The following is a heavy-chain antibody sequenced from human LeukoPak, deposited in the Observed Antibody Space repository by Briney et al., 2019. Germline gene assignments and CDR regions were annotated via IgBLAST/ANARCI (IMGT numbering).Heavy chain of an antibody. CDR2: ISSSSSYI. CDR1: GFTFSSYS. CDR3: ARAASERDAFDI. J-gene: IGHJ3*02. Sequence: GGSLRLSCAASGFTFSSYSMNRVRQAPGKGLEWVSSISSSSSYIYYADSVKGRFTISRDNARNSLYLQMNSLRAEDTAVYYCARAASERDAFDIWGQGTMVTVSS. D-gene: IGHD3-3*01. V-gene: IGHV3-21*01.